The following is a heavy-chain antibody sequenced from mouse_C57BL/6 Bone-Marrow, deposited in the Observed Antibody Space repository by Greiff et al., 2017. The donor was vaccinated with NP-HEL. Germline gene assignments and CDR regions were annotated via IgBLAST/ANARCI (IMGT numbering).Heavy chain of an antibody. J-gene: IGHJ2*01. D-gene: IGHD4-1*01. V-gene: IGHV5-6*01. Sequence: EVQLVESGGDLVKPGGSLKLSCAASGFTFSSYGMSWVRQTPDKRLEWVATISSGGSYTYYPDSVKGRFTIYRDNAKNTLYLQISSLKSEDTAMYYCARHDLTGTLDYWGQGTTLTVSS. CDR1: GFTFSSYG. CDR2: ISSGGSYT. CDR3: ARHDLTGTLDY.